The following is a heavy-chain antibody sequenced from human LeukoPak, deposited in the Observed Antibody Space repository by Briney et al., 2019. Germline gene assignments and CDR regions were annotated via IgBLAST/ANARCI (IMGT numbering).Heavy chain of an antibody. V-gene: IGHV1-69*05. CDR3: ARVRRGYYYDSSGYPDY. Sequence: SVKFSCKASGGTFSSYAISWVRQAPGQGLEWMGGIIPIFGTANYAQKFQGRVTITTDESTSTAYMELSSLRSEDTAVYYCARVRRGYYYDSSGYPDYWGQGNLVTVSS. D-gene: IGHD3-22*01. CDR2: IIPIFGTA. CDR1: GGTFSSYA. J-gene: IGHJ4*02.